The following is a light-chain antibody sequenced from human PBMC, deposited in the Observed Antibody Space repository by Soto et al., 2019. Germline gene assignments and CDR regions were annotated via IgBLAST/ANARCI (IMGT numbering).Light chain of an antibody. CDR3: SSYRSSSTLYV. CDR1: SRDVGGYNY. V-gene: IGLV2-14*01. Sequence: QSVLTQPASVSGSPGQSITISFTGTSRDVGGYNYVSWYQQHPGKAPKLMIFDVSNRPSGVSIRFSGSKSGNTASLTISGLQAEDEADYYCSSYRSSSTLYVFGTGTKVTVL. CDR2: DVS. J-gene: IGLJ1*01.